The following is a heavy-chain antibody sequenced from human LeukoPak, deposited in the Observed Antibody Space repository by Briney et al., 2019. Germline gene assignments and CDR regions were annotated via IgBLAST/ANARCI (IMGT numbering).Heavy chain of an antibody. CDR3: AREAYSYGAFDY. D-gene: IGHD5-18*01. J-gene: IGHJ4*02. V-gene: IGHV3-64*01. CDR1: GFTFSRSA. Sequence: GGSLRLSCAASGFTFSRSAMHWVRQAPGKGLEYVSAISSNGGSTYYANSVKGRFTISRDNSKNTLYLQMGSLRAEDMAVYYCAREAYSYGAFDYWGQGTLVTVSS. CDR2: ISSNGGST.